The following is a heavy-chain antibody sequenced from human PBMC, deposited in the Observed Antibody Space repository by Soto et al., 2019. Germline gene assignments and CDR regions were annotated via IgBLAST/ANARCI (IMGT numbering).Heavy chain of an antibody. CDR2: IYYSGSA. D-gene: IGHD2-2*01. V-gene: IGHV4-31*03. J-gene: IGHJ5*02. CDR1: GGSISSGANY. Sequence: PSETLSLTCTVSGGSISSGANYWSWVRQGPGKGLEWIGNIYYSGSAYYNPSLKSRLTMSVDTSKNSFSLKLTSVTAADTAVYYCARVICSSNTCHFPDWFDPWGQGTLVTVSS. CDR3: ARVICSSNTCHFPDWFDP.